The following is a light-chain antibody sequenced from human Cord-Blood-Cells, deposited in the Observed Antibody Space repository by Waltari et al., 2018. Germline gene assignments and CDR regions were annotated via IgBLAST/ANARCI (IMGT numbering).Light chain of an antibody. V-gene: IGKV1-33*01. J-gene: IGKJ4*01. CDR3: QQYDNLPLT. CDR2: DAS. CDR1: QDISNY. Sequence: DIQMTQSPSSLSASVGDRVTITCQASQDISNYLNWYKQKPGKAPKHLIYDASNLETVVPARFSGSGSATEFNFTISCLQAEVTATYYCQQYDNLPLTFGGGTKVEIK.